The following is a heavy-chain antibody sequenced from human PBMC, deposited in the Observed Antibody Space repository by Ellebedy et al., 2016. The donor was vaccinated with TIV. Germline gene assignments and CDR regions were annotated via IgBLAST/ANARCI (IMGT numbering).Heavy chain of an antibody. D-gene: IGHD6-19*01. CDR3: ARGTVALQPLKYFDS. CDR2: INHSGST. CDR1: GGSISSGGYY. V-gene: IGHV4-39*07. J-gene: IGHJ4*02. Sequence: SETLSLXXTVSGGSISSGGYYWTWIRQPPGKGLEWIGEINHSGSTDYNPSLKSRVTISVDTSKNQFSLKLSSVTAADTAVYYCARGTVALQPLKYFDSWGQGTLVTVSS.